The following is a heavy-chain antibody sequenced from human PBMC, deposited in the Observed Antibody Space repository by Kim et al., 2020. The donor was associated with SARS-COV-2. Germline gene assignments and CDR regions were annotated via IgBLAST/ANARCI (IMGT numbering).Heavy chain of an antibody. Sequence: SETLSLTCTVSGGSVSSGSYYWTWIRQPPGKGLEWIGYIYYSGSTNYNPSLKSRVTMSVDTSKNQVSLTLSSVTAADPAVYYFASRSKDNWYFDLWGRGT. CDR3: ASRSKDNWYFDL. CDR1: GGSVSSGSYY. J-gene: IGHJ2*01. CDR2: IYYSGST. V-gene: IGHV4-61*01.